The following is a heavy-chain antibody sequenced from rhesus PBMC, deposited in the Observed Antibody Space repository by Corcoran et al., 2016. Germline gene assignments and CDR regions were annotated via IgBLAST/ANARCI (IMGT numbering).Heavy chain of an antibody. CDR3: ARDQGYSYSYPGLDS. CDR2: IVGSRATT. Sequence: QVQLQESGPGLVKPSETLSLTCAVSGGSFSGYYWGWIRQPPGKGLEWIGYIVGSRATTDSHPSLHSRVTISTHTSKNQFSLKLSSVTAADTAVYYCARDQGYSYSYPGLDSWGQGVVVTVSS. D-gene: IGHD5-12*01. J-gene: IGHJ6*01. CDR1: GGSFSGYY. V-gene: IGHV4-165*01.